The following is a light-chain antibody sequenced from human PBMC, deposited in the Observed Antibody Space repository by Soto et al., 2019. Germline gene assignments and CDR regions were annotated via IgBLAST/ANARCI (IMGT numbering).Light chain of an antibody. CDR1: QSVSSY. J-gene: IGKJ5*01. V-gene: IGKV3-11*01. CDR2: DAS. CDR3: QQRINWSIT. Sequence: EIVLTQSPATLSLSPGERATLSCRASQSVSSYLAWYQQKPGQAPRLLIYDASNRATGIPARFSGSGSGTDFTLTISSLEPEDFAVYYCQQRINWSITVAQGTRLESK.